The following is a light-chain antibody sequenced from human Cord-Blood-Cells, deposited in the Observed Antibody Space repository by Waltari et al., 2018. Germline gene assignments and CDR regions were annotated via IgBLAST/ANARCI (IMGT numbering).Light chain of an antibody. CDR2: AAS. Sequence: DIQMTQSPSSLSAAVGDRVTITCRASQSISSYLNRYQQKQGKAPKLLLYAASTLQTGVPPSCIGSGSAANFSPPTSSLQPAEYATYYCQQSYSTTWTFGQGTKVEIK. V-gene: IGKV1-39*01. CDR3: QQSYSTTWT. J-gene: IGKJ1*01. CDR1: QSISSY.